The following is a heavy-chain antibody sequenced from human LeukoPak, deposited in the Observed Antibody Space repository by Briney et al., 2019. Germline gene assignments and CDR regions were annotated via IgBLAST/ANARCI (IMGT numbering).Heavy chain of an antibody. Sequence: GGSLRLSCAASGFTFSSYAMHWVRQAPGKGLEWVAVISYDGSNKYYADSVKGRFTISRDNSKNTLYLQMNSLRAEDTAVYYCARDLGYDSSGYYLDWGQGTLVTVSS. CDR1: GFTFSSYA. V-gene: IGHV3-30-3*01. J-gene: IGHJ4*02. D-gene: IGHD3-22*01. CDR2: ISYDGSNK. CDR3: ARDLGYDSSGYYLD.